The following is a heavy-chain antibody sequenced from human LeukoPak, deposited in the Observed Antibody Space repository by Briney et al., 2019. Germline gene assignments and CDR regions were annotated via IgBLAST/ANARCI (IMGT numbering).Heavy chain of an antibody. CDR1: GGTFSSYA. CDR2: IIPIFGTA. J-gene: IGHJ6*03. V-gene: IGHV1-69*05. D-gene: IGHD3-16*02. Sequence: GASVKVSCKASGGTFSSYAISWVRQAPGQGLEWMGRIIPIFGTANYAQKFQGRVTITTDESTSTAYMELSSLRSEDTAVYYCARADDYVWGSYRLMSHYYYYMDVWGKGTTVTVSS. CDR3: ARADDYVWGSYRLMSHYYYYMDV.